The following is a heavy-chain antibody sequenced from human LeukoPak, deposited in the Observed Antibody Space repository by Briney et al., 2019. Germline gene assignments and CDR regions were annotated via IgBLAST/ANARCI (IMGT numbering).Heavy chain of an antibody. D-gene: IGHD2-2*01. CDR3: ATSSSRAYCSSTTCLYFDY. Sequence: SETLSLTCTVSGGSISGYYWNWIRQPAGKGLEWIGRIYTSGSTNYNPSLKSRVTMSVDTSKNQFSLKVSSVTAADTAEYYCATSSSRAYCSSTTCLYFDYWGQGTPVTVSS. V-gene: IGHV4-4*07. CDR1: GGSISGYY. J-gene: IGHJ4*02. CDR2: IYTSGST.